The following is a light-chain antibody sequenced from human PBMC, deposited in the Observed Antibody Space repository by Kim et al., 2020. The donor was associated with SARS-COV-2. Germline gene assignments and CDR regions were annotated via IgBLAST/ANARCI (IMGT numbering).Light chain of an antibody. Sequence: DIQMTQSPSSLSASVGDRVTITCRASQSISSYLNWYQQKPGTAPKLLIYAASSLQSGVPSRFSGSGSGTDFTLTISSLQPEDFATYYCQQSYNTPRTVGQGTKVEI. CDR1: QSISSY. J-gene: IGKJ1*01. V-gene: IGKV1-39*01. CDR3: QQSYNTPRT. CDR2: AAS.